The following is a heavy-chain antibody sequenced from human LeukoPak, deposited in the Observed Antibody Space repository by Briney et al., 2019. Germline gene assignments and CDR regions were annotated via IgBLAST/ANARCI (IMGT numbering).Heavy chain of an antibody. Sequence: PGGSLRLSCAASGFTFSSYEMNWVRQAPGKWLEWVSSIRGSGSTIYYADSVKGRFTISRDNAKNSLFLQLNSLRAEDTAVYYCARISTYSGIYSYWGQGTLVTVST. CDR3: ARISTYSGIYSY. J-gene: IGHJ4*02. V-gene: IGHV3-48*03. CDR1: GFTFSSYE. D-gene: IGHD1-26*01. CDR2: IRGSGSTI.